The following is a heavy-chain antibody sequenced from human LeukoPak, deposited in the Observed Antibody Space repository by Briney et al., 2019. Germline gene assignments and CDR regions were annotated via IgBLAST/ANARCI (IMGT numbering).Heavy chain of an antibody. D-gene: IGHD3-16*01. CDR2: IYHSGST. CDR1: GYSISSCYY. V-gene: IGHV4-38-2*02. J-gene: IGHJ6*03. CDR3: AGDGACKNHYYSYYDMDV. Sequence: SETLSLTCTVSGYSISSCYYWGWIRHPPGKGLEGIGSIYHSGSTYYDPSLKSRVTISIDNAKNQSSLQLNTVTAADTAVYYWAGDGACKNHYYSYYDMDVWGKGTTVTVSS.